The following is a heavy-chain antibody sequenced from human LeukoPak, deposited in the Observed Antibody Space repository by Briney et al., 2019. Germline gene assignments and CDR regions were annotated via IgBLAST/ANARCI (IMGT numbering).Heavy chain of an antibody. J-gene: IGHJ4*02. V-gene: IGHV3-23*01. CDR3: AKSVRRSITMIVVVITGFDY. D-gene: IGHD3-22*01. CDR1: GFTFSSYA. Sequence: PGGSLRLSCAASGFTFSSYAMSWVRQAPGKGLEWVSAISGSGGSTYYADSVKGRFTISRDNSKNTLYLQMNSLRAEDTAVYYCAKSVRRSITMIVVVITGFDYWGQGTLVTVSS. CDR2: ISGSGGST.